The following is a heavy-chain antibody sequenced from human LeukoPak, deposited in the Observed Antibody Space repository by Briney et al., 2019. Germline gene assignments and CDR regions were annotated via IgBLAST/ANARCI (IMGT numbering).Heavy chain of an antibody. D-gene: IGHD3-3*01. Sequence: SVKVSCKASGGTFSSYAISWVRQAPGQGLEWMGGIIPIFGTANYAQKFQGRVTITTDESTSTAYMELSSLRSEDTAVYYCARAIGFWSGYSSYYYYYMDVWGKGTTVTVSS. CDR3: ARAIGFWSGYSSYYYYYMDV. V-gene: IGHV1-69*05. J-gene: IGHJ6*03. CDR2: IIPIFGTA. CDR1: GGTFSSYA.